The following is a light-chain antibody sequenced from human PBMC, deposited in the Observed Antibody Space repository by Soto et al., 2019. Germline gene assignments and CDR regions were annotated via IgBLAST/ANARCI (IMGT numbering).Light chain of an antibody. J-gene: IGKJ2*01. CDR3: QQLNSYPPYT. CDR2: AAS. Sequence: DIHLTQSPSFLSASVGDRVTITCRASQGISSYLAWYQQNPGKAPKLLIYAASTLQTRVPSRFSGSGSGTEFTLTISSLQPEDFATYYCQQLNSYPPYTFGQGTKLEIK. CDR1: QGISSY. V-gene: IGKV1-9*01.